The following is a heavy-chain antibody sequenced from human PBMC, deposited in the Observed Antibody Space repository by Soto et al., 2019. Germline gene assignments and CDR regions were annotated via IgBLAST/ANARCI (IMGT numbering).Heavy chain of an antibody. CDR3: ARPPTYDFWSCPYRDYYYMDV. V-gene: IGHV1-8*01. CDR1: GYTFTSYD. D-gene: IGHD3-3*01. CDR2: MNPNSGNT. J-gene: IGHJ6*03. Sequence: QVQLVQSGAEVKKPGASVKVSCKASGYTFTSYDINWVRQATGQGLEWMGWMNPNSGNTGYAQKFQGRVTMTRNTSISTAYMELSSLRSEDTAVYYCARPPTYDFWSCPYRDYYYMDVWGKGTTVTVSS.